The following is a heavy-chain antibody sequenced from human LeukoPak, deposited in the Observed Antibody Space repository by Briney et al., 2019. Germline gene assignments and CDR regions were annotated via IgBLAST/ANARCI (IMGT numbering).Heavy chain of an antibody. Sequence: SETLSLTCTVSYGSISSSSYYWSWIRQHPGKGLEWIGYIYYSGSTYYNPSLKSRVTISVDTSKNQFSLKLSSVTAADTAVYYCARERSFGYYGSGSPSGNWGQGTLVTVSS. J-gene: IGHJ4*02. CDR2: IYYSGST. V-gene: IGHV4-31*03. CDR1: YGSISSSSYY. CDR3: ARERSFGYYGSGSPSGN. D-gene: IGHD3-10*01.